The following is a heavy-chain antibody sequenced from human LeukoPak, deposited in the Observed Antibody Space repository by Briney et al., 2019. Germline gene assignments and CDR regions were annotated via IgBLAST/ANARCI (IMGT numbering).Heavy chain of an antibody. D-gene: IGHD3-9*01. CDR2: ISAYNGNT. CDR3: ARILLRHFDWLLYPIGWFDP. V-gene: IGHV1-18*01. Sequence: ASVKVSCKASGYTFTSYGISWVRQAPGQGLEWMGWISAYNGNTNYAQKLQGRVTMTTDTSTSTAYMELRSPRSDDTAVYYCARILLRHFDWLLYPIGWFDPWGQGTLVTVSS. CDR1: GYTFTSYG. J-gene: IGHJ5*02.